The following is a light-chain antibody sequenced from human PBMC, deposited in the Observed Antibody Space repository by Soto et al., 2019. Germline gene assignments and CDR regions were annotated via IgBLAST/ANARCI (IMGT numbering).Light chain of an antibody. V-gene: IGLV1-51*01. CDR2: DTN. CDR3: GAWDDSLRLYL. J-gene: IGLJ1*01. Sequence: QAVVTQPPSVSAAPGQTVTISCSGTSSNIGGNYVSWYQQLPGAAPKLLIYDTNKRPSGIPERFFASKSGASATLAITGLQTGDEADYYCGAWDDSLRLYLFGTGT. CDR1: SSNIGGNY.